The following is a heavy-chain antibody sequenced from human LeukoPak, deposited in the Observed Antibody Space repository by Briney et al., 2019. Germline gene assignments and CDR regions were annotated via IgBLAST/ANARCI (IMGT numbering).Heavy chain of an antibody. D-gene: IGHD6-13*01. CDR2: IYTSGST. CDR3: VRHRIAAAGTPTDAFDI. J-gene: IGHJ3*02. V-gene: IGHV4-61*02. CDR1: GGSVSSGNYY. Sequence: PSQTLSLTCTVSGGSVSSGNYYWSRIQQPAGKGLEWIGRIYTSGSTNYNPSLKSRVTISLDTSKNQFSLRLTSLTAADTAVYYCVRHRIAAAGTPTDAFDIWGQGTMVTVSS.